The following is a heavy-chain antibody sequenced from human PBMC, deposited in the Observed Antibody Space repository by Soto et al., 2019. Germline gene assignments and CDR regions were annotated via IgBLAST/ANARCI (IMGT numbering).Heavy chain of an antibody. Sequence: GGSLRLSCAASGFTFSSYWMSWVRQAPGKGLEWVANIKQDGSEKYYVDSVKGRFTISRDNAKNSLYLQMNSLRAEDTAVYYCARELYTAMVPYFDYWGQGTLVTVSS. J-gene: IGHJ4*02. V-gene: IGHV3-7*01. D-gene: IGHD5-18*01. CDR3: ARELYTAMVPYFDY. CDR1: GFTFSSYW. CDR2: IKQDGSEK.